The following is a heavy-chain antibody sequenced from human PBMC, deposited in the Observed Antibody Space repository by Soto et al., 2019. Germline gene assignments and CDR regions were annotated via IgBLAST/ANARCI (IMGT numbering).Heavy chain of an antibody. Sequence: EVQLVESGGGLVQPGGSLRLSCAASGFTFSSYAMHWVRQAPGKGLEYVSGITSNGGNTDYASSVKGRFTISRDNSKNTLYLQMGCLRAEDMAVYYCARRIPFGYGMDVWGQGTTVTVSS. V-gene: IGHV3-64*01. CDR2: ITSNGGNT. J-gene: IGHJ6*02. D-gene: IGHD2-21*01. CDR1: GFTFSSYA. CDR3: ARRIPFGYGMDV.